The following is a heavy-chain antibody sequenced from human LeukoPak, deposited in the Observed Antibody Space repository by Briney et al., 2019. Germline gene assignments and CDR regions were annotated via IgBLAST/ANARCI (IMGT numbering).Heavy chain of an antibody. CDR1: GFTFSDYY. J-gene: IGHJ5*02. CDR2: ISSSGSTI. Sequence: GGSLRLSCAASGFTFSDYYMSWIRQAPGKGLEWVSYISSSGSTIYYADSVKGRFTISRDNAKNSLYLQMNSLRAEDTAVYYCARDRSSTSPYWFDPWGQGTLVTVSS. V-gene: IGHV3-11*04. D-gene: IGHD2-2*01. CDR3: ARDRSSTSPYWFDP.